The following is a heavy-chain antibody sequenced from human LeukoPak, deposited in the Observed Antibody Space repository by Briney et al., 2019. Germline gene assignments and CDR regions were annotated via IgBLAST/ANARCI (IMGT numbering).Heavy chain of an antibody. V-gene: IGHV4-59*01. CDR1: GDSISSYY. CDR2: LYPSGSM. J-gene: IGHJ4*02. CDR3: ARERGRFSYYDSTGYYDS. Sequence: SETLSLTCTVSGDSISSYYWSWIRQPPGKGLEWIGYLYPSGSMNHNPSLKSRVTISVDTSKNQFSLKLSSVTAADTAVYYCARERGRFSYYDSTGYYDSWGQGTLVTVSS. D-gene: IGHD3-22*01.